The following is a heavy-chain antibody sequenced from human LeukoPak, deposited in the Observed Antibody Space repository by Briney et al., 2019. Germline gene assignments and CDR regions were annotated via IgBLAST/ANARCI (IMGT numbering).Heavy chain of an antibody. CDR3: AKDLTTVTSQGDY. CDR1: GFTFSRYG. V-gene: IGHV3-23*01. CDR2: ISDSGGTT. J-gene: IGHJ4*02. D-gene: IGHD4-17*01. Sequence: GGSLRLSCSASGFTFSRYGMSWVRQAPGKGLEWVSAISDSGGTTYYADSVKGRFTISRDNSKNTLYLQMNSLRAEDTAVYYCAKDLTTVTSQGDYWGQGTLVTVSS.